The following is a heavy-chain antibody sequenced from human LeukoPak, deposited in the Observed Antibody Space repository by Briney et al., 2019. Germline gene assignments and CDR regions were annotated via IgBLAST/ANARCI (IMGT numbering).Heavy chain of an antibody. D-gene: IGHD6-13*01. Sequence: PSETLSLTCTVSGGSISSYYWSWIRQPPGKGLEWIGYIYYSGSTNYNPSLKSRVTISVDTSKNQFSLKLSSVTAADTAVYYCARQTDSSSWPIDYWDQGTLVTVSS. V-gene: IGHV4-59*01. CDR3: ARQTDSSSWPIDY. CDR2: IYYSGST. CDR1: GGSISSYY. J-gene: IGHJ4*02.